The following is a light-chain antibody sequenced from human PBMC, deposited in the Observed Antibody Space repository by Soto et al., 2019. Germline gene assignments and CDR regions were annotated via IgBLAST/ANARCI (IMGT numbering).Light chain of an antibody. CDR3: SSYTSSSTRV. CDR1: SSDVGGYDY. CDR2: DVS. V-gene: IGLV2-14*01. Sequence: QSVLTQPASVSGSPGHSITISCTGPSSDVGGYDYVSWYQQHPGKAPKLMIYDVSNRPSGVSNRFSGSKSGNTASLTISGLQAEDEADYYCSSYTSSSTRVFGTGTKVNVL. J-gene: IGLJ1*01.